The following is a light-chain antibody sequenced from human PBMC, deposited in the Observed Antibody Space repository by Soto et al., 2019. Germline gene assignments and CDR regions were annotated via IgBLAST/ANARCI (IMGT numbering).Light chain of an antibody. J-gene: IGKJ1*01. CDR2: DAA. V-gene: IGKV1-5*01. CDR3: QQYNTYSGT. Sequence: DMQMTQSPYSVSLAVLDVGSVSVLASQNINTYLNWYQKIPGKAPKLLMFDAASLQSGVPSRFSGSGSGTEFTLTISSLQPDDFATYYCQQYNTYSGTFGQGTKVDIK. CDR1: QNINTY.